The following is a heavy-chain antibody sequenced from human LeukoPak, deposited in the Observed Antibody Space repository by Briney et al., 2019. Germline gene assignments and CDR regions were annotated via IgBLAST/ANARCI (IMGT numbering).Heavy chain of an antibody. CDR2: ISSSGSTI. Sequence: GGSLRLSCAASGFTFSSYAMSWVRQAPGKGLEWVSYISSSGSTIDYADSVKGRFTISRDNAKNSVFLQMNSLKAEDTAVYYCARARNWGGDYWGQGTRSPSPQ. D-gene: IGHD7-27*01. V-gene: IGHV3-48*04. CDR1: GFTFSSYA. J-gene: IGHJ4*02. CDR3: ARARNWGGDY.